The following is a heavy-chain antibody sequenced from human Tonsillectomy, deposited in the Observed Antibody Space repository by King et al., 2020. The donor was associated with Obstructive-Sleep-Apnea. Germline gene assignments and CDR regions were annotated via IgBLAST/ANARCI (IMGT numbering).Heavy chain of an antibody. CDR2: TSNDGSNE. CDR3: ARESRWLQFFYFDY. V-gene: IGHV3-30*04. D-gene: IGHD5-24*01. Sequence: VQLVESGGGVVQSGRSLRLSCAASGFTLRFYGMPWVRQAPGKGLEWGAVTSNDGSNEYYADSWKGRFTISTDNNKNTLYLQMKSLRAEDTAVYYCARESRWLQFFYFDYWGQGTLVTVSS. J-gene: IGHJ4*02. CDR1: GFTLRFYG.